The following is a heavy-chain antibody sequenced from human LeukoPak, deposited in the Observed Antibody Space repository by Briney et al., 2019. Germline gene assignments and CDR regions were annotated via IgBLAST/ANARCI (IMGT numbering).Heavy chain of an antibody. CDR1: GFSFGTYA. CDR3: AIDMRSELEDGIDM. D-gene: IGHD6-6*01. V-gene: IGHV3-43D*03. J-gene: IGHJ3*02. Sequence: GGSLRLSCVASGFSFGTYAMHWVRQSPRKGLEWVSRINWDAGSARYSDSVEGRFTTSRDNGKESLFLQMNSLREEDTAMYYCAIDMRSELEDGIDMWGEGTMVIVSS. CDR2: INWDAGSA.